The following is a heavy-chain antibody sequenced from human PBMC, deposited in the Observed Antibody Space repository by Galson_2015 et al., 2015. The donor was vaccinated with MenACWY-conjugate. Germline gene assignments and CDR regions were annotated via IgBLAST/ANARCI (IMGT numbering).Heavy chain of an antibody. CDR3: ARKGPNGRPPDGFDI. V-gene: IGHV3-74*01. Sequence: SLRLSCAASGFSFSSYWMHWVRQLPGKGQAWVSRINSDGSSTSYADSVKGRFTISRDNAKNTLYLQMSSLRAEDTAVYYCARKGPNGRPPDGFDIWGQGTMVTVSS. J-gene: IGHJ3*02. D-gene: IGHD2-8*01. CDR2: INSDGSST. CDR1: GFSFSSYW.